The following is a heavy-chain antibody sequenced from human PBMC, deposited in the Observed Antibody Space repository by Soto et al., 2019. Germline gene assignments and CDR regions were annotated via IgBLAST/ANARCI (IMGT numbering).Heavy chain of an antibody. CDR1: GFTFSSYA. CDR3: ARESEDLTSNFDY. CDR2: ISYDGSNK. Sequence: GESLKISCAASGFTFSSYAMHWVRQAPGKGLEWVAVISYDGSNKYYADSVKGRFTISRDNAKNSLYLEMNSLRAEDTAVYYCARESEDLTSNFDYWGQGTLVTVSS. V-gene: IGHV3-30-3*01. J-gene: IGHJ4*02.